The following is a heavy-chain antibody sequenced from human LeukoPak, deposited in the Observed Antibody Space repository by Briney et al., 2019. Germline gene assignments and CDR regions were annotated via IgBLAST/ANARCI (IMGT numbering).Heavy chain of an antibody. V-gene: IGHV5-51*01. Sequence: GESLKISCKGSGYSFTSYWIGWVRQMPGKGLEWMGIIYPGDSDTRYSPSFQGQVTISADKSISTAYLQWSSLKASDTAMYYCARQGATSGWYSMDWFDPWGQGTLVTVSS. CDR2: IYPGDSDT. J-gene: IGHJ5*02. CDR3: ARQGATSGWYSMDWFDP. D-gene: IGHD6-19*01. CDR1: GYSFTSYW.